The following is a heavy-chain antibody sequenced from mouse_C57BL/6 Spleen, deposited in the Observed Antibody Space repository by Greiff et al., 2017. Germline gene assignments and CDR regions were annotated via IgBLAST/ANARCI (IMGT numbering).Heavy chain of an antibody. V-gene: IGHV1-64*01. CDR1: GYTFTSYW. CDR3: ARLPDSSGVAY. D-gene: IGHD3-2*02. J-gene: IGHJ3*01. Sequence: VKLQQPGAELVKPGASVKLSCKASGYTFTSYWMHWVKQRPGQGLEWIGMIHPNSGSTNYNEKFKSKATLTVDKSSSTAYMQLSSLTSEDSAVYYCARLPDSSGVAYWGQGTLVTVSA. CDR2: IHPNSGST.